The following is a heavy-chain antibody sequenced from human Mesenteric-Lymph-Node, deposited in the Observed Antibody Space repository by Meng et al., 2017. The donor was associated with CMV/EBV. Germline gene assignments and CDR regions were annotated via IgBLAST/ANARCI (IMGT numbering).Heavy chain of an antibody. CDR3: ARDRGSNAFDI. D-gene: IGHD6-13*01. CDR1: GFTFDDSG. V-gene: IGHV3-20*04. Sequence: GGSLRLSCAASGFTFDDSGMSWVRQAPGKGLEWVSGINWNGGGTYYADSVKGRFTISRDNSKNTLYLQMNSLRAEDTAVYYCARDRGSNAFDIWGQGTMVTVSS. CDR2: INWNGGGT. J-gene: IGHJ3*02.